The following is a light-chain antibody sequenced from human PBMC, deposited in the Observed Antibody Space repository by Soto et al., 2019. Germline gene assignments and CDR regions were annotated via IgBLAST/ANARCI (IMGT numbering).Light chain of an antibody. Sequence: IVLTQSPVSLSLSPGERATLSCRATQIVTHPLAWYHQRPGPASKLLVYAATYTATCIPTRFHGRRSGTAFALTIRNLGPKVFAVDDAHRHIGWPLTFGGGTKL. J-gene: IGKJ4*01. CDR1: QIVTHP. CDR3: HRHIGWPLT. V-gene: IGKV3-11*01. CDR2: AAT.